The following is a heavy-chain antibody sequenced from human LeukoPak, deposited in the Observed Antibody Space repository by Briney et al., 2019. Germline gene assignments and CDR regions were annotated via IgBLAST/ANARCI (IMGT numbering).Heavy chain of an antibody. CDR3: AKSLLRPGY. V-gene: IGHV3-48*03. Sequence: GGSLRLSCAASGFTFSSYEMNWVRQAPGKGLEWVSYISSSGSTIYYADSVKGRFTISRDNSKNTLYLQMNSLRAEDTAVYYCAKSLLRPGYWGQGTLVTVSS. D-gene: IGHD3-3*01. CDR1: GFTFSSYE. CDR2: ISSSGSTI. J-gene: IGHJ4*02.